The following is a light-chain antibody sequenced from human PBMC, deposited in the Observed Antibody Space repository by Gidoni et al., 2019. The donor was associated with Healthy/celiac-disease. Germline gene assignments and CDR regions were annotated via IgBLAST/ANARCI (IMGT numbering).Light chain of an antibody. Sequence: IPMTPSPSSLSASVGDRVTITCRASQSISSYLNWYQQKPGKAPKLLIYAASSLQSGVPSRFSGSGSGTDFTLTISSLQPEDFATYYCQQSYSTWTFXXXTKVEIK. CDR2: AAS. CDR3: QQSYSTWT. J-gene: IGKJ1*01. V-gene: IGKV1-39*01. CDR1: QSISSY.